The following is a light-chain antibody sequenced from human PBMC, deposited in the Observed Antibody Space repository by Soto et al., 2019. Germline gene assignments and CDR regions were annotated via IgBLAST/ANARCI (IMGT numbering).Light chain of an antibody. Sequence: QSALTQPASVSGSPGQSITISCTGTSSDVGGYNSVSWYQQYPGKAPKLIIYAVSNRPSGVSLRFSGSKSGNTASLTISGLQAEDEADYYCSSYSSGTTPNVFGPGTKVTVL. CDR3: SSYSSGTTPNV. CDR1: SSDVGGYNS. CDR2: AVS. J-gene: IGLJ1*01. V-gene: IGLV2-14*01.